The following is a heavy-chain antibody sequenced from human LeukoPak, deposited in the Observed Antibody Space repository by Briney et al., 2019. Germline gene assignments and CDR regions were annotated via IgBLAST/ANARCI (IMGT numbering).Heavy chain of an antibody. CDR1: GGSISSYS. J-gene: IGHJ5*02. CDR3: ARDFACGSTNCGSWFDP. Sequence: SETLSLTCTVSGGSISSYSWSWIRQPAGKGLEWIGRFYTSGSTNYNPSLKSRVTMSVDTSKNQFSLKLSSVTAADTATYYCARDFACGSTNCGSWFDPWGQGTLVSVSS. CDR2: FYTSGST. D-gene: IGHD2-2*01. V-gene: IGHV4-4*07.